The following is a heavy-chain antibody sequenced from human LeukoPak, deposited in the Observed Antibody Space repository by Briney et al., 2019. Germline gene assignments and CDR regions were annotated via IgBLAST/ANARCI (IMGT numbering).Heavy chain of an antibody. J-gene: IGHJ4*02. D-gene: IGHD5-12*01. Sequence: GGSLRLSCAASGFTVSSNYMSWVRQAPGKGLEWVSVIYSGGYNTYYADSVKGRFTMSRHNSKNTLYLQMNSLRADDTAVYYCAREAVGYSGYDHWGQGTLATVSS. CDR3: AREAVGYSGYDH. CDR1: GFTVSSNY. CDR2: IYSGGYNT. V-gene: IGHV3-53*01.